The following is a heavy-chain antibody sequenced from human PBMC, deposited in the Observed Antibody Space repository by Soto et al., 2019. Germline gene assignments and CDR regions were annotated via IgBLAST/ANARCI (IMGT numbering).Heavy chain of an antibody. Sequence: ASVKVSCKASGYTFTSYDIDWVRQATGQGLEWMGWMNPNSGNTGYAQKFQGRVTMTRNTSISTAYMELSSLRSEDAAVYYCARGHLDCSGGSCYSPSGAFDIWGQGTMVTVSS. D-gene: IGHD2-15*01. J-gene: IGHJ3*02. V-gene: IGHV1-8*01. CDR2: MNPNSGNT. CDR3: ARGHLDCSGGSCYSPSGAFDI. CDR1: GYTFTSYD.